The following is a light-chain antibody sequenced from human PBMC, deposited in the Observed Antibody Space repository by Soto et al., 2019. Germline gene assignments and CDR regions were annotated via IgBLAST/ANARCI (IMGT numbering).Light chain of an antibody. CDR1: QSVGSW. CDR2: KAS. CDR3: QQYNTYSQFT. Sequence: DLQMTQSPATLSASVGDRVIITCRASQSVGSWLAWYQQKLGKVPKLLIYKASNLQGGVPSRFSGSGSGTEFTLTISSLQPDDFATYYCQQYNTYSQFTFGPGTRVDVK. J-gene: IGKJ3*01. V-gene: IGKV1-5*03.